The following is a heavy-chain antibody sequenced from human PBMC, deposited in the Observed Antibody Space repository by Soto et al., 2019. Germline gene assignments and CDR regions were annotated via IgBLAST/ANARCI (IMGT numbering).Heavy chain of an antibody. V-gene: IGHV4-34*01. Sequence: SEALSVTCAVYGGFFSGYYWSWSRQPPGKGLEWIGEINHSGSTNYNPSLKSRVTISVDTSKNQFSLKLSSVTAADTAVYYCARGLGGSAIFGVVIIPPSFDYWGQGTLVTVSS. CDR1: GGFFSGYY. D-gene: IGHD3-3*01. CDR2: INHSGST. CDR3: ARGLGGSAIFGVVIIPPSFDY. J-gene: IGHJ4*02.